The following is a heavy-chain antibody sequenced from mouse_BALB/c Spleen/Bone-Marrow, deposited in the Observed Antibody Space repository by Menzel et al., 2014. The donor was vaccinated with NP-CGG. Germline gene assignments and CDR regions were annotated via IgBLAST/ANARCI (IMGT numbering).Heavy chain of an antibody. CDR1: GYTFTSYY. J-gene: IGHJ4*01. CDR3: ARLGRDYAMDY. V-gene: IGHV1S56*01. CDR2: IYPGNVNT. Sequence: VQLQQSGPELVKPGASVRISCKASGYTFTSYYIHWVKQGPGQGLEWIGWIYPGNVNTKYNEKFKGKATLTADKSSSTAYMQLSSLTSEDSAVYFCARLGRDYAMDYWGQGTSVTVSS. D-gene: IGHD4-1*01.